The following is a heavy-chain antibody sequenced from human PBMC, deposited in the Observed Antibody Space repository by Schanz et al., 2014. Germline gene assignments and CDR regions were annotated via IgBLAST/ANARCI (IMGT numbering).Heavy chain of an antibody. J-gene: IGHJ4*02. CDR1: GFTFSSYA. CDR2: ISSSGSYT. V-gene: IGHV3-48*04. D-gene: IGHD3-3*01. Sequence: EVQLLESGGGLVQPGGSLRLSCVASGFTFSSYAMSWVRQAPGKGLEWVSYISSSGSYTNYADSVKGRFTTSRDNAKNSLYLQMNSLTAEDTAVYYCARGVRIDYWGQGTLVTVSS. CDR3: ARGVRIDY.